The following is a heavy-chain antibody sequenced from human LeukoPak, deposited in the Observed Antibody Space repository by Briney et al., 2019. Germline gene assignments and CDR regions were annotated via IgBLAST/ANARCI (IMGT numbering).Heavy chain of an antibody. Sequence: SETLSLTCAVSGGSYSGYYWAWIRQSPGKGLEWIGEIHYSGATSYSPSVKRRATIFADTTNNRYSLRLTSVTAADTAVYYCARGVLSVYYFDIWGQGSVVTVSS. CDR3: ARGVLSVYYFDI. D-gene: IGHD3-10*01. V-gene: IGHV4-34*01. J-gene: IGHJ3*02. CDR1: GGSYSGYY. CDR2: IHYSGAT.